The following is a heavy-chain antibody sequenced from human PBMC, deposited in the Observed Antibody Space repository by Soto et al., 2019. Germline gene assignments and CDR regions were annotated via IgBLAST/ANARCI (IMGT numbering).Heavy chain of an antibody. CDR3: AREGGLRLAYSLDY. CDR1: GFTFSSYP. J-gene: IGHJ4*02. Sequence: ESGGGVVQPGRSLRLSCPASGFTFSSYPMHWVRQAPGKGLEWVALISYDGSDKYYADSVKGRFTISRDNSKNTLYLQMNSLRVEDTAVYYCAREGGLRLAYSLDYWGQGTLVTVSS. V-gene: IGHV3-30*04. D-gene: IGHD5-12*01. CDR2: ISYDGSDK.